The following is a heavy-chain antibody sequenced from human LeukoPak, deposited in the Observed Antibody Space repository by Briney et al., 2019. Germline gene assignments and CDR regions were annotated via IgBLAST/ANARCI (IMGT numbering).Heavy chain of an antibody. D-gene: IGHD1-14*01. Sequence: SVKVSCKASGGTFTNYAISWVRQAPGQGLEWMGGIVPLFGTTNYAQKFQGRVTITADISTSTAYMDLNSLRFEDTAVYFCARLREFSSSTESRDNWGQGTLVTVSS. CDR3: ARLREFSSSTESRDN. CDR2: IVPLFGTT. CDR1: GGTFTNYA. J-gene: IGHJ4*02. V-gene: IGHV1-69*06.